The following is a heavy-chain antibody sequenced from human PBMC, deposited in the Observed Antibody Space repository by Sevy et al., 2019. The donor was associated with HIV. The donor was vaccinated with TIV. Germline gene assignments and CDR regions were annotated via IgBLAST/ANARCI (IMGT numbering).Heavy chain of an antibody. V-gene: IGHV1-69*13. D-gene: IGHD6-6*01. CDR3: ARERYSSSSLPGYYGMDV. Sequence: ASMKVSCKASGGTFSSYAISWVRQAPGQGLEWMGGIIPIFGTANYAQKFQGRVTITADESTSTAYMELSSLRSEDTAVYYCARERYSSSSLPGYYGMDVWGQGTTVTVSS. J-gene: IGHJ6*02. CDR1: GGTFSSYA. CDR2: IIPIFGTA.